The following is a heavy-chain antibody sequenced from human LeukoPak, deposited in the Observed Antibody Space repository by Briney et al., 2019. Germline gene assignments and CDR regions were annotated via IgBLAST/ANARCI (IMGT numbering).Heavy chain of an antibody. CDR3: ARDPTTVTTIFDS. D-gene: IGHD4-17*01. V-gene: IGHV4-4*07. J-gene: IGHJ4*02. CDR2: IYPGESIYASENT. Sequence: SETLSLTCSVSGVSISAYYWSWIRQPAGKGLEWIGRIYPGESIYASENTNYNPTLKSRVSMSGDTSKNQVSLKLRSVTAADTAVYYCARDPTTVTTIFDSWGQGTLVTVSS. CDR1: GVSISAYY.